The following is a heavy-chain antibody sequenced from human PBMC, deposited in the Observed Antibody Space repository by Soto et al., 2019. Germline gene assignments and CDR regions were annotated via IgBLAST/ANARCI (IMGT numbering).Heavy chain of an antibody. V-gene: IGHV1-46*01. D-gene: IGHD2-21*02. CDR1: GDTFTDYY. J-gene: IGHJ4*02. Sequence: QVQLMQSGAEVKKPGASVKVSCKASGDTFTDYYIHWVRQAPGQGLEWMGTVNPSGGHTTYAQHFLGRVTMTRDTSTNTLYMELTSLRSEDTAVYYCARGGHVVVVTAALDYWGQGTLVTVSS. CDR3: ARGGHVVVVTAALDY. CDR2: VNPSGGHT.